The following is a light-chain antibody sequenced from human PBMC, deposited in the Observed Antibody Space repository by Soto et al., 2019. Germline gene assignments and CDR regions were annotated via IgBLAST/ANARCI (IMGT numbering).Light chain of an antibody. Sequence: QSVLTQPPSVSGAPGQRVTISCTGSSSNIGAGYDVHWYQQLPGTAPKLLIYGNSNRPSGVPDRFSGSKSGTSASLAITGLQAEDDADYYCQSYDNSLSGSEVFGTGTKVTVL. CDR3: QSYDNSLSGSEV. CDR1: SSNIGAGYD. V-gene: IGLV1-40*01. CDR2: GNS. J-gene: IGLJ1*01.